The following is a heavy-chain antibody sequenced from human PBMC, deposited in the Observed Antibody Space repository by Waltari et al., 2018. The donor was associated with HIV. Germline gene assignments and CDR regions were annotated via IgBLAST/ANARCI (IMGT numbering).Heavy chain of an antibody. J-gene: IGHJ4*02. D-gene: IGHD3-22*01. CDR3: ARSPYYYDSSGYYLFYFDY. V-gene: IGHV3-7*01. CDR2: IKQDGSEK. CDR1: GSTFSSVW. Sequence: EVQLVESGGGLVQPGGSLRLSCAASGSTFSSVWMSGFSQAPGTGLEWVANIKQDGSEKYYVDSVKGRFTISRDNAKNSLYLQMNSLRAEDTAVYYCARSPYYYDSSGYYLFYFDYWGQGTLVTVSS.